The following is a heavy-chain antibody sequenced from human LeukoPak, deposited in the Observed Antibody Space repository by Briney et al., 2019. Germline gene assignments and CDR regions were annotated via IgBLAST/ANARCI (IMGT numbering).Heavy chain of an antibody. J-gene: IGHJ4*02. CDR3: ARQVDKTMALPDF. D-gene: IGHD4/OR15-4a*01. CDR2: ISGYNGNT. V-gene: IGHV1-18*04. CDR1: TYIFFTHG. Sequence: ASVKVSCKASTYIFFTHGITWVRQAPGQGLEWMGWISGYNGNTNYAQKLQDRVTMTIDTSTNTAYLELRSLRSDDTAVYYCARQVDKTMALPDFWGRGPLVTVSS.